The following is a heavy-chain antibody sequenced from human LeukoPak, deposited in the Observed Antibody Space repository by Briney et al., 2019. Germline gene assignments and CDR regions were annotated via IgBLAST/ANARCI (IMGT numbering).Heavy chain of an antibody. CDR3: AGVVPAALLPYY. CDR2: ISSSSSTI. Sequence: PGGSLRLSCAASGFTFSGYSMNWVRQAPGKWLEWVSYISSSSSTIYYADSVKGRFTISRDNAKNSLYLQMNSLRAEDTAVYYCAGVVPAALLPYYWGQGTLVTVSS. CDR1: GFTFSGYS. D-gene: IGHD2-2*01. J-gene: IGHJ4*02. V-gene: IGHV3-48*01.